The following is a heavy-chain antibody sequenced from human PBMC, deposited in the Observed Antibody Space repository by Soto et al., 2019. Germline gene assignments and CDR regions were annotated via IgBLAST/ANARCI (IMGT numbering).Heavy chain of an antibody. D-gene: IGHD5-12*01. V-gene: IGHV1-3*01. Sequence: ASVKVSCKASGYTFTSYAMHWVRQAPGQRLEWMGWINAGNGNTKYSQKFQGRVTITRDTSASTAYMELSSLRSEDTAVYYCARDRGAREMATIRYYFDYWGQGTLVTVSS. J-gene: IGHJ4*02. CDR1: GYTFTSYA. CDR3: ARDRGAREMATIRYYFDY. CDR2: INAGNGNT.